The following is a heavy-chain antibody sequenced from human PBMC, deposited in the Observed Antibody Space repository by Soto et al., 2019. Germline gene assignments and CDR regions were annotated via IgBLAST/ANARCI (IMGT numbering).Heavy chain of an antibody. CDR1: GFTFSSSF. V-gene: IGHV3-7*03. CDR3: ARYFRGSGRYFFDY. CDR2: INQDGGGT. D-gene: IGHD6-19*01. J-gene: IGHJ4*02. Sequence: GGSLRLSCVASGFTFSSSFTGWVRQAPGKGLEWVANINQDGGGTYYVDSVQGRFTISRDNAKDSLYLQMNSLRGEDTAVYYCARYFRGSGRYFFDYWGQGTLVTVSS.